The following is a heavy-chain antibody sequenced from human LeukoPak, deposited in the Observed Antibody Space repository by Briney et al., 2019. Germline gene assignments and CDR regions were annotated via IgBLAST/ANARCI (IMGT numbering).Heavy chain of an antibody. CDR1: GYTFTGYY. Sequence: ASVKVSCKASGYTFTGYYMHWVRQAPGQGLEWMGIINPSGGSTSYAQKFQGRVTMTRDMSTSTVYMELSSLRSEDTAVYYCAREGIAVAGTLSQLDDYWGQGTLVTVSS. J-gene: IGHJ4*02. V-gene: IGHV1-46*01. CDR2: INPSGGST. D-gene: IGHD6-19*01. CDR3: AREGIAVAGTLSQLDDY.